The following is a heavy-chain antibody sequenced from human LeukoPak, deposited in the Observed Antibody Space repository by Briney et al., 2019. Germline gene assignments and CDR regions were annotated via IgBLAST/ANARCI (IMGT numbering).Heavy chain of an antibody. CDR3: ARDGGSYSFWFDP. D-gene: IGHD2-15*01. J-gene: IGHJ5*02. CDR2: INPNSGGT. V-gene: IGHV1-2*06. Sequence: ASVKVSCKASGYTFTGYYMHWVRRAPGQGLEWMGRINPNSGGTNYAQKFQGRVTMTRDTSISTAYMELSRLRSDDTAVYYCARDGGSYSFWFDPWGQGTLVTVSS. CDR1: GYTFTGYY.